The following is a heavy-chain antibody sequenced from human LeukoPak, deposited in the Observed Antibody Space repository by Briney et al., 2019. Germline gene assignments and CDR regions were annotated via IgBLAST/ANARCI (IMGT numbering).Heavy chain of an antibody. Sequence: GGSLRLSCAASGFTFSSYAMSWVRQAPGKGLEWVSAISTSGGSTYYADSVKGRFTISRDNSKNTLYLQMNSLRAEDTAVYYCASGGINYGDLSYWGQGTLVTVSS. V-gene: IGHV3-23*01. CDR2: ISTSGGST. J-gene: IGHJ4*02. CDR3: ASGGINYGDLSY. CDR1: GFTFSSYA. D-gene: IGHD4-17*01.